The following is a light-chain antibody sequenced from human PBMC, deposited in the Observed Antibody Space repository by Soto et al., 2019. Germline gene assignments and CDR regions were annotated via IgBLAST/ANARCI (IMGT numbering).Light chain of an antibody. CDR2: DAS. J-gene: IGKJ1*01. CDR1: QDVSTD. CDR3: QQRSNWT. V-gene: IGKV3-11*01. Sequence: ESVVTQSPATLSLSPGERATLSCRASQDVSTDLAWYQQKPGQSPRLLISDASNRATGVPARFSGSGSGTDFTITISGLEPEDFADYYCQQRSNWTFGQGTKVDIK.